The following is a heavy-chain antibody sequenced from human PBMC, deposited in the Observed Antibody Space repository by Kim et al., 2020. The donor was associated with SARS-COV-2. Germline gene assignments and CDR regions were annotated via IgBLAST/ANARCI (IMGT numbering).Heavy chain of an antibody. D-gene: IGHD3-10*01. CDR1: GGSISSYY. J-gene: IGHJ4*02. CDR3: ARSLGRGFAY. Sequence: SETLSLTCTVSGGSISSYYWSWIRQPQGKGLEWIGYIYYYGNTNYNPYLNSRIPISVETSNNQFSLKLSSVTAAATAISYCARSLGRGFAYWGQGTLVTV. CDR2: IYYYGNT. V-gene: IGHV4-59*08.